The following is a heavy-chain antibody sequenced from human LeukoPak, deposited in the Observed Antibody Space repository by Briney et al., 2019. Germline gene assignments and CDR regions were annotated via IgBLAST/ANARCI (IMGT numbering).Heavy chain of an antibody. CDR1: GGSFSGYY. V-gene: IGHV4-34*01. J-gene: IGHJ4*02. CDR2: INHSRST. D-gene: IGHD4-17*01. Sequence: SETLSLTCAVYGGSFSGYYWSWIRQPPGKGLEWIGEINHSRSTNYNPSLKGRVTISVDTSKNQFSLKLSSVTAADTAVYYCARSGHLLTVRSGDYWGQGTLVTVSS. CDR3: ARSGHLLTVRSGDY.